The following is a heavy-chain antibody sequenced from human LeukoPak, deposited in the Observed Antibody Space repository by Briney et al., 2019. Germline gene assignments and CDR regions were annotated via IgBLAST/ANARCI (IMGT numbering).Heavy chain of an antibody. CDR3: TRGGDDSSGYYYVSGDF. CDR1: GFTFSSYA. Sequence: GGSLRLSCAASGFTFSSYALHRVRQAPGKGLEWVAVISFDGSENYYADSVKGRLQMNSLRAEDTSVYYCTRGGDDSSGYYYVSGDFWGQGTLVTVSS. J-gene: IGHJ4*02. D-gene: IGHD3-22*01. CDR2: ISFDGSEN. V-gene: IGHV3-30*04.